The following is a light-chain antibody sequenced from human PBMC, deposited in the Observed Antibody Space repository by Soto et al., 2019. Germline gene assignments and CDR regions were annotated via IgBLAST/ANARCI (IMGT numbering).Light chain of an antibody. V-gene: IGKV3-20*01. CDR2: GTF. CDR3: QHYGRSPIT. J-gene: IGKJ5*01. CDR1: QSISSTY. Sequence: EIVLTQSPGTLSLSPGERATLSCSASQSISSTYLAWFQQRPGQAPWLLIYGTFSRATVIPDRFSGSGSATDFTLTISRLEPEDFALYYCQHYGRSPITFGQGTRLEIK.